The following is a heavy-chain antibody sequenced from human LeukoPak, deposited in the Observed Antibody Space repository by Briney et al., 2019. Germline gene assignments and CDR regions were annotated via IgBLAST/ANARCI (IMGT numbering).Heavy chain of an antibody. CDR3: ARAEGPYFDC. J-gene: IGHJ4*02. CDR1: GFTFHDHG. V-gene: IGHV3-20*04. CDR2: LNWNGDNT. Sequence: PGGSLRLSCAASGFTFHDHGMSWVRQVPGKGLEWVSALNWNGDNTGYADSVKGRFTISRDNAKKSLYLQMNSLTAEDTAYYYCARAEGPYFDCWGQGTLVTVSS.